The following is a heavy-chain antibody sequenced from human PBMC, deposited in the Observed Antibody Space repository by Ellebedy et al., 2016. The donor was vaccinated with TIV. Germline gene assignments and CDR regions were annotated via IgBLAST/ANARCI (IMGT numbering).Heavy chain of an antibody. J-gene: IGHJ4*02. CDR3: AKRRYGADQGNFDY. Sequence: PGGSLRLSCAASGFTFRTYGMHWVRQAPGKGLEWLAMISYDGSNEYYVDSVKGRFTVSRDNSKNTLYLQMNSLRVDDTAVYYCAKRRYGADQGNFDYWGQGTLVTVSS. CDR1: GFTFRTYG. D-gene: IGHD4-17*01. V-gene: IGHV3-30*18. CDR2: ISYDGSNE.